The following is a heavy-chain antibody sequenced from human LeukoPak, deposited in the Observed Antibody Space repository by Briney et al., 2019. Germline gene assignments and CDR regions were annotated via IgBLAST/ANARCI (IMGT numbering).Heavy chain of an antibody. D-gene: IGHD3-22*01. J-gene: IGHJ4*02. CDR1: GFTFSRYE. V-gene: IGHV3-48*03. Sequence: GGPLRLSCAASGFTFSRYEMSWVRQTPGKGLEWVSYISSSGSTINYTESVKGRFTISRDNAKNSLYLQMNSLRAEDTAVYYCARAGYYYDSSGYYYYFDYWGQGTRVTVSS. CDR2: ISSSGSTI. CDR3: ARAGYYYDSSGYYYYFDY.